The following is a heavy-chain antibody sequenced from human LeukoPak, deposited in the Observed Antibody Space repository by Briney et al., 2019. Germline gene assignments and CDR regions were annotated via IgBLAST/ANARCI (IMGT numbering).Heavy chain of an antibody. D-gene: IGHD3-3*01. CDR2: IKQDGSEK. CDR3: ARDLAYYDFWSGYYHPFFDY. CDR1: GFTFSSYW. V-gene: IGHV3-7*01. Sequence: GGSLRLSCAASGFTFSSYWMSWVRQAPGKGLEWVANIKQDGSEKYYVDSVKGRFTISRDNAENSLYLQMNSLRAEDTAVYYCARDLAYYDFWSGYYHPFFDYWGQGTLVTVSS. J-gene: IGHJ4*02.